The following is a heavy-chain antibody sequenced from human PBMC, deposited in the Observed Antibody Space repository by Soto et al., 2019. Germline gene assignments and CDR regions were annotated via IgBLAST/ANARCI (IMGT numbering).Heavy chain of an antibody. Sequence: SVKVSCNSSGGTFSSYAISWVRQAPGHGLEWMGGIIPIFGTANYAQKFQGRVTITADESTSTAYMELSSLRSEDTAVYYCARDLGPIWGQGTMVTVSS. CDR2: IIPIFGTA. CDR1: GGTFSSYA. V-gene: IGHV1-69*13. CDR3: ARDLGPI. J-gene: IGHJ3*02.